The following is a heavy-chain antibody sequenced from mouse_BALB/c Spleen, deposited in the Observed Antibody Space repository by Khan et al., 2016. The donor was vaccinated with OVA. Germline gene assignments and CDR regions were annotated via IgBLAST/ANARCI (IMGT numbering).Heavy chain of an antibody. CDR1: GYTFTNYG. Sequence: QIQLVQSGPELKKPGETVTISCTASGYTFTNYGMNWVKQAPGKALKWMGWISTYTGEPTYADAFKGRFAFSLETSASTAYLQINNLKNEDTATYFCTRPPHFSYVLVYWGQGTSVTVSS. CDR2: ISTYTGEP. V-gene: IGHV9-3-1*01. CDR3: TRPPHFSYVLVY. J-gene: IGHJ4*01.